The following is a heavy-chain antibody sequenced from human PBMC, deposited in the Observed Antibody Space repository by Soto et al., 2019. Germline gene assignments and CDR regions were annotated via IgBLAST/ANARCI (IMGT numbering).Heavy chain of an antibody. J-gene: IGHJ5*02. CDR1: GYTFTGYY. CDR2: INPNSGGT. D-gene: IGHD1-20*01. CDR3: ARDRGRITGTLNWFDP. V-gene: IGHV1-2*02. Sequence: QVQLVQSGAEVKKPGASVKVSCKASGYTFTGYYMHWVRQAPGQGLEWMGWINPNSGGTNYAQKFQGRVTMTRDTSISTAYMELSRLRSDDTVVYYCARDRGRITGTLNWFDPCGQGTLVTVSS.